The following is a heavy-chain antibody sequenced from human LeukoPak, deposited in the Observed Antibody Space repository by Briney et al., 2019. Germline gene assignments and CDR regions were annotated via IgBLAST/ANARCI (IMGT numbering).Heavy chain of an antibody. CDR1: GLTFSSYG. Sequence: GRSLRLSCAASGLTFSSYGMHCVRQAPGKGLEWVAVIWYDGSNKYYADSVKGRFTISRDNSKNTLYLQMNSLRAEDTAVYYCARNYYDSSGYYYHDYWGQGTLVTVSS. J-gene: IGHJ4*02. CDR2: IWYDGSNK. V-gene: IGHV3-33*01. D-gene: IGHD3-22*01. CDR3: ARNYYDSSGYYYHDY.